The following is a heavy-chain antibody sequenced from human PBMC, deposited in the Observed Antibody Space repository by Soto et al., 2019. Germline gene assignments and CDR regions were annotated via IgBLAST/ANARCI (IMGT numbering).Heavy chain of an antibody. CDR1: GFTFSSYA. D-gene: IGHD1-26*01. CDR2: ISGSGGST. J-gene: IGHJ5*02. CDR3: AGRGSYSNP. V-gene: IGHV3-23*01. Sequence: PGGSLRLSCAASGFTFSSYAMTWVRQAPGRGLEWVSAISGSGGSTYYADSVKGRFTISRDNSKNTLYLQMNSLRAEDTAVYYWAGRGSYSNPWRQGTLVTFPS.